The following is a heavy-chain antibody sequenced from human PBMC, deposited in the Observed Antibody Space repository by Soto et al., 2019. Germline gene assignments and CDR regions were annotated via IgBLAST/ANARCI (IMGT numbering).Heavy chain of an antibody. Sequence: EVQLVESGGGLVQPGGSLRLSCAASGFTFSTHWITWVRQPPGKGLEWVANINQDGSERYYVDSVRGRFTISRDNAKNSLYLQMNSLRAEDTAVYYCVCGGNFFVYWGPGTLVTVSP. J-gene: IGHJ4*02. CDR3: VCGGNFFVY. V-gene: IGHV3-7*01. CDR2: INQDGSER. CDR1: GFTFSTHW. D-gene: IGHD3-16*01.